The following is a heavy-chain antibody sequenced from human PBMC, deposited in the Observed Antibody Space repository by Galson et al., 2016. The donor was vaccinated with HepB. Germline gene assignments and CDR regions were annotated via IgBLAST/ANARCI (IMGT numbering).Heavy chain of an antibody. CDR2: IYPADSDT. V-gene: IGHV5-51*01. J-gene: IGHJ4*02. D-gene: IGHD3-22*01. Sequence: QSGAEVKKPGESLKISCKGSGYSFPNYCIGWVRQMPGKGLEWMGSIYPADSDTRYSPSLQGQVTISADKSISTAYQQWSSLKASDTAIYYCARRETDLDSAGYYPFDYWGQGTLVTVSS. CDR3: ARRETDLDSAGYYPFDY. CDR1: GYSFPNYC.